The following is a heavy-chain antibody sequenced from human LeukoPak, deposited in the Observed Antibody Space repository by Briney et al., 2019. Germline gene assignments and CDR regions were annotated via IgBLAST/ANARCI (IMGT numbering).Heavy chain of an antibody. CDR1: GYTFTSYG. J-gene: IGHJ6*02. CDR3: AREGVCSGFKYYYYDIDG. Sequence: ASVKASCKASGYTFTSYGISWVRQAPGQGLEWMGWISAYNGNTNYAQKLQGRVTMTTDTSTSTAYMELRSLRSDDTAVYYCAREGVCSGFKYYYYDIDGWGQGITVT. V-gene: IGHV1-18*01. D-gene: IGHD2-15*01. CDR2: ISAYNGNT.